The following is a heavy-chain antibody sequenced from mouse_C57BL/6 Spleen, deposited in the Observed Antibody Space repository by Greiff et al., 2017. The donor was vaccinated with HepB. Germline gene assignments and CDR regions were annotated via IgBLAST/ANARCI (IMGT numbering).Heavy chain of an antibody. D-gene: IGHD2-5*01. CDR2: IYPGDGDT. V-gene: IGHV1-80*01. CDR1: GYAFSSYW. Sequence: QVQLQQSGAELVKPGASVKISCKASGYAFSSYWMNWVKQRPGKGLEWIGQIYPGDGDTNYNGKFKGKATLTADKSSSTAYMQLSSLTSEDSAVYFCARSYYSNYLFAYWGQGTLVTVSA. J-gene: IGHJ3*01. CDR3: ARSYYSNYLFAY.